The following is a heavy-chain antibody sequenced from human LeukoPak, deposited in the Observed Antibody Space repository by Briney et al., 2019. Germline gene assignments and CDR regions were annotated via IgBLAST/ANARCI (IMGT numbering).Heavy chain of an antibody. Sequence: SVKVSCKASGGAFSSYAISWVRQAPGQGLEWMGGIIPIFGTANYAQKFQGRVTITADESTSTAYMELSSLRSEDTAVYYCARVSGYSSSWSPEYFQHWGQGTLVTVSS. CDR1: GGAFSSYA. CDR3: ARVSGYSSSWSPEYFQH. CDR2: IIPIFGTA. V-gene: IGHV1-69*13. J-gene: IGHJ1*01. D-gene: IGHD6-13*01.